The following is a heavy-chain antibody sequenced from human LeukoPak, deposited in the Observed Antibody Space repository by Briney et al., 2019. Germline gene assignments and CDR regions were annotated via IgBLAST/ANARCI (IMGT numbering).Heavy chain of an antibody. CDR2: ISSGGTTI. V-gene: IGHV3-48*03. J-gene: IGHJ4*02. CDR1: GFMFSSFE. Sequence: GGSLRLSCAASGFMFSSFEINWVRQAPGKGLEWVSKISSGGTTIYYADSVKGRFTISRDNAKNSLYLQMNSLRAEDTAVHYCARNFYSWGQGTLVTVSS. CDR3: ARNFYS.